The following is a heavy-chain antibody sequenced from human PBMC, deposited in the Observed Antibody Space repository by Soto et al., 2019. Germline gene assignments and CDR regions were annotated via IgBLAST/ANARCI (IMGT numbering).Heavy chain of an antibody. D-gene: IGHD5-12*01. CDR2: ISSSSSTI. J-gene: IGHJ4*02. CDR1: GFTFSSYS. CDR3: ARVALRDGYNYLPDFDY. Sequence: GGSLRLSCAASGFTFSSYSMNWVRQAPGKGLEWVSYISSSSSTIYYADSVKGRFTISRDNAKNSLYLQMNSLRDEDTAVYYCARVALRDGYNYLPDFDYWGQGTLVTVSS. V-gene: IGHV3-48*02.